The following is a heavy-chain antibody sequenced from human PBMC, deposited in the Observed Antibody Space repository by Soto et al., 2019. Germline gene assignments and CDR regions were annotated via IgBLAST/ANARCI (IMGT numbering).Heavy chain of an antibody. J-gene: IGHJ4*02. V-gene: IGHV4-59*01. CDR3: ARQHRRYSSSGGFDY. Sequence: SETLSLTCTVSGGSISSYYWSWIRQPPGKGLEWIGYIYYSGSTNYNPSLKSRVTISVDTTKNQFSLKLSSVTAADTAVYYCARQHRRYSSSGGFDYWGQGTLVTVSS. D-gene: IGHD6-13*01. CDR1: GGSISSYY. CDR2: IYYSGST.